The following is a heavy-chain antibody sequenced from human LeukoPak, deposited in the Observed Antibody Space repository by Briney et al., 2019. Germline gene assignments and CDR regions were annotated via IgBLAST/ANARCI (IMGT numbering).Heavy chain of an antibody. D-gene: IGHD7-27*01. Sequence: GGSLRLSCAASGFTFSSYEMNWVRQAPGKGLEWVSYISSSGSTIYYADSVKGRFTISRDNAKNSLYLQMNSLRAEDTAVYYCARDSDTGYFDYWGQGTLVTVSS. CDR3: ARDSDTGYFDY. J-gene: IGHJ4*02. CDR1: GFTFSSYE. V-gene: IGHV3-48*03. CDR2: ISSSGSTI.